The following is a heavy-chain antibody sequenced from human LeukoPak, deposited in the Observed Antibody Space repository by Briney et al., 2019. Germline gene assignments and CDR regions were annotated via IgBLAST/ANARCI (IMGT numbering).Heavy chain of an antibody. V-gene: IGHV4-39*01. J-gene: IGHJ3*02. CDR2: IYYSGTT. CDR1: GGSISSSSYY. CDR3: ARVPLLHNAFDI. D-gene: IGHD3-22*01. Sequence: PSETLSLTCTVSGGSISSSSYYWGWIRQPPGKGLEWIGSIYYSGTTNYNPSLKSRVTISVETSKNQFSLRLSSVTAADTAVYYCARVPLLHNAFDIWGQGTMVTVSS.